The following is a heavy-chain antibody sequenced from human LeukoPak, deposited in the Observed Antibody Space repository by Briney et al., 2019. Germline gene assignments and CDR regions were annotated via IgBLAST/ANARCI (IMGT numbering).Heavy chain of an antibody. V-gene: IGHV3-66*01. CDR3: ARDPQINAFDI. CDR1: GFTVSSSY. J-gene: IGHJ3*02. CDR2: IYSGGST. Sequence: GGSLRLSCAASGFTVSSSYMSWVRQAPGKGLEWVSVIYSGGSTYYADSVKGRFTISRDNSKNTLYLQMNSLRAEDTAVYYCARDPQINAFDIWGQGTMVTVSS.